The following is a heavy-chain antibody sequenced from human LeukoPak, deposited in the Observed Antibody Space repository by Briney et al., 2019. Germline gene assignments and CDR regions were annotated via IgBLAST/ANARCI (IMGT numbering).Heavy chain of an antibody. Sequence: ASVQVSCKASGYTLTKNHLYWVRQAPGQGLEWMGWIDPKSGGTNFAQNFQGRLTMTRDTPINTAYMELTRLTSDDTTVYYCARELGINAFDVWGQGTMVTVSS. CDR1: GYTLTKNH. CDR2: IDPKSGGT. D-gene: IGHD7-27*01. V-gene: IGHV1-2*02. J-gene: IGHJ3*01. CDR3: ARELGINAFDV.